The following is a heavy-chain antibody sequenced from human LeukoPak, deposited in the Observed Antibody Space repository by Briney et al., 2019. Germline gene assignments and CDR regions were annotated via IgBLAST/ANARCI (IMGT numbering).Heavy chain of an antibody. CDR2: INHSGST. Sequence: SETLSLTCAVYGGSFSGYYWSWIRQPPGKGLEWIGEINHSGSTNYNPSLKSRVTMSVDTSKNQFSLKLSSVTAADTAVYYCARATNYDYIWGSYRSTSYYFDYWGQGTLVTVSS. J-gene: IGHJ4*02. CDR3: ARATNYDYIWGSYRSTSYYFDY. D-gene: IGHD3-16*02. V-gene: IGHV4-34*01. CDR1: GGSFSGYY.